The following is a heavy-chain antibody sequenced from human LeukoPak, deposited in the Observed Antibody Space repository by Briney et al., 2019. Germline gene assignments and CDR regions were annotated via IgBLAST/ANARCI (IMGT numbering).Heavy chain of an antibody. CDR1: GGSTSSSSYY. J-gene: IGHJ4*02. Sequence: SETPSPTSNVSGGSTSSSSYYWGGIRQPPGEGVGGGGSIYYSGSTYYNPSLKSRVTISVDTSRNQFSLKLSSVTAADTAVYYCASGVGATHRSYFDYWGQGTLVTVSS. CDR3: ASGVGATHRSYFDY. V-gene: IGHV4-39*01. CDR2: IYYSGST. D-gene: IGHD1-26*01.